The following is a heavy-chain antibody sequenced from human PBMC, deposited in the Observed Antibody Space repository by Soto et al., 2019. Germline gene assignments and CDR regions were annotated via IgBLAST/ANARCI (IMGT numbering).Heavy chain of an antibody. CDR2: ISAYNGNT. J-gene: IGHJ6*02. D-gene: IGHD6-13*01. Sequence: QVQLVQSGAEVKKPGASVKVSCKASGYTFTSYGISWVRQAPGQGLEWMGWISAYNGNTNYAQKLQGRVTMTTDTATSTAYMELRSLRSDETAVYYCASAGGIAAAATRYYGMDVWGQGTTVTVSS. CDR3: ASAGGIAAAATRYYGMDV. V-gene: IGHV1-18*01. CDR1: GYTFTSYG.